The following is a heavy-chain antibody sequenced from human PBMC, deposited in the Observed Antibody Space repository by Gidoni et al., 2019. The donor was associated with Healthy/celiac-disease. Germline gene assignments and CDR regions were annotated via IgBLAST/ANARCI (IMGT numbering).Heavy chain of an antibody. CDR1: GFTFSDHY. V-gene: IGHV3-72*01. Sequence: EVQLVESGGGLVQPGGSLRLSCAASGFTFSDHYMDWVRQAPGKGLEWVGRTRNKANSYTTEYAASVKGRFTISRDDSKNSLYLQMNSLKTEDTAVYYCARGIGCSGGSCYGNLWGQGTLVTVSS. CDR3: ARGIGCSGGSCYGNL. D-gene: IGHD2-15*01. CDR2: TRNKANSYTT. J-gene: IGHJ4*02.